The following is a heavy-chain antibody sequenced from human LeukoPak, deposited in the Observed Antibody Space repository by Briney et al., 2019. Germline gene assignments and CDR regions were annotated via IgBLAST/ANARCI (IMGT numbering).Heavy chain of an antibody. CDR1: GFTFSSYS. CDR3: ARVGSGGTREDTFDI. D-gene: IGHD1-26*01. V-gene: IGHV3-21*01. J-gene: IGHJ3*02. Sequence: PGGSLRLSCAASGFTFSSYSMNWVSQTPGKGLDWVSSIGSSGSHIYYADSVKGRFTISRDNAKNSLYLQMNSLRAEDTAVYYCARVGSGGTREDTFDIWGQGTMVTVSS. CDR2: IGSSGSHI.